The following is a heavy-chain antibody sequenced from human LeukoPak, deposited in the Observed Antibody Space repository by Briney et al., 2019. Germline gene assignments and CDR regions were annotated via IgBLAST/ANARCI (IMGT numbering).Heavy chain of an antibody. Sequence: GGSLRLSCAASGFTFSSYAMHWVRQAPGKGLEWVALISYDGSHKYYADSVKGRFTISRDSAKNSLYLQMNSLRAEDTAVYYCARVGQQRVYYYFDYWGQGTLVTVSS. CDR1: GFTFSSYA. CDR2: ISYDGSHK. D-gene: IGHD6-13*01. J-gene: IGHJ4*02. V-gene: IGHV3-30*04. CDR3: ARVGQQRVYYYFDY.